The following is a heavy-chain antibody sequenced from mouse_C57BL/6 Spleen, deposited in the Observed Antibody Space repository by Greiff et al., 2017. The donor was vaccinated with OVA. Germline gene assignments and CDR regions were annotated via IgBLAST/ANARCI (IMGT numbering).Heavy chain of an antibody. D-gene: IGHD3-2*02. CDR1: GYTFTSYW. Sequence: VQLQQPGAELVKPGASVKMSCKASGYTFTSYWITWVKQRPGQGLEWIGDIYPGSGSTNYNEKFKSKATLTVDSSSSTAYMQLSSLTSEDSAVYYCARSFRQLRLSYCDYWGQGTTLTVSS. CDR3: ARSFRQLRLSYCDY. CDR2: IYPGSGST. V-gene: IGHV1-55*01. J-gene: IGHJ2*01.